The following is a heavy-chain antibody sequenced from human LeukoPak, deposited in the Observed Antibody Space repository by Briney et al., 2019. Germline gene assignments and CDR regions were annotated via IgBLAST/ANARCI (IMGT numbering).Heavy chain of an antibody. V-gene: IGHV3-30*04. CDR2: ISYDGSNK. D-gene: IGHD3-10*01. CDR1: GFTFSSYA. J-gene: IGHJ1*01. CDR3: AKDSEAYYSGSGLH. Sequence: GGSLRLSCAASGFTFSSYAMHWVRQAPGKGLEWVAVISYDGSNKYYADSVKGRFTISRDNSKNTLYLQMNSLRADDTAVYYCAKDSEAYYSGSGLHWGQGALVTVSS.